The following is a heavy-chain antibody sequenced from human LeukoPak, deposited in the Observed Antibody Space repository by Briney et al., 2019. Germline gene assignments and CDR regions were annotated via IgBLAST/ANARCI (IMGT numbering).Heavy chain of an antibody. V-gene: IGHV1-18*01. J-gene: IGHJ6*03. CDR2: ISAYNGNT. D-gene: IGHD2-8*01. Sequence: ASVKVSCKASGYTFTSYGISWVRQAPGQGLEWMGWISAYNGNTNYAQKLQGRVTMTTDTSTNTAYMGLRSLRSDDTAVYYCAREVGEWCTLCSHYYYYYMDVWGKGTTVTVSS. CDR1: GYTFTSYG. CDR3: AREVGEWCTLCSHYYYYYMDV.